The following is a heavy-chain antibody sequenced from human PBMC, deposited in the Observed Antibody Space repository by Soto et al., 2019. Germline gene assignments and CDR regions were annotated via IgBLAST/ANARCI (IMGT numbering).Heavy chain of an antibody. V-gene: IGHV3-23*01. D-gene: IGHD3-10*01. Sequence: SLRLSCAASGFTLSDYTMNWVRQAPGKGLEWVSSISSSGGNTYYADSVRGRFTISRDNSKNTLYLQMNSLRAEDTAVYYCVFGEFFDYWGQGTLVTVSS. CDR3: VFGEFFDY. CDR1: GFTLSDYT. J-gene: IGHJ4*02. CDR2: ISSSGGNT.